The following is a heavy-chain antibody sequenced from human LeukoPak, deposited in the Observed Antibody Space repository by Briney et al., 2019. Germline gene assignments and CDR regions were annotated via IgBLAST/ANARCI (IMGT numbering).Heavy chain of an antibody. J-gene: IGHJ4*02. Sequence: GGSLRLSCAASGFTFSSYGMQWVRQAPGKGLEWVAFIHYDGSNKYYANSVKGRFTISRDNSKNTLYLQMNSLRAEDTALYYCAKSGNTAMVPRYWGQGTLVTVSS. CDR1: GFTFSSYG. V-gene: IGHV3-30*02. D-gene: IGHD5-18*01. CDR3: AKSGNTAMVPRY. CDR2: IHYDGSNK.